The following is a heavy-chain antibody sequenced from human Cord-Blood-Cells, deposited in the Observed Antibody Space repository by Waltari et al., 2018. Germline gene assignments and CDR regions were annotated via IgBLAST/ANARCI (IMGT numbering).Heavy chain of an antibody. CDR3: ASDAAAMAGFDY. D-gene: IGHD2-2*01. CDR2: INHSGST. CDR1: GGSFSGYY. Sequence: QVQLQQWGAGLLKPSETLSLTCAVYGGSFSGYYWSWIRQPPGKGLEWIGEINHSGSTNYNPSLKSRVTRSVDTSKNQFSLKLSSVTAADTAVYYCASDAAAMAGFDYWGQGTLVTVSS. J-gene: IGHJ4*02. V-gene: IGHV4-34*01.